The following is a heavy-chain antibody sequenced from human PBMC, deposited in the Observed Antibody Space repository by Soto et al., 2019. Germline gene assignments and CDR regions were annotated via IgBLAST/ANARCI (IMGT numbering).Heavy chain of an antibody. Sequence: PSGTLALTCAVCGGSITSYYWSWIRQPPGKGLEWIGYMHHTGSTKYNPSLKSRVTISVDTSKNQFSLKVSSVTAADTAVYYCARRTSGYGFDYWGQGTLVTVSS. D-gene: IGHD5-12*01. CDR2: MHHTGST. J-gene: IGHJ4*02. CDR3: ARRTSGYGFDY. V-gene: IGHV4-59*08. CDR1: GGSITSYY.